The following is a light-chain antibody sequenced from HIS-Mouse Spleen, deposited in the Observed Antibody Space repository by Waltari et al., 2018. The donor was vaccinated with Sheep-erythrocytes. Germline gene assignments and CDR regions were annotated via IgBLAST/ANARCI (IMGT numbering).Light chain of an antibody. J-gene: IGKJ2*01. Sequence: DIVMTQSPLSLPVTPGEPASISCRSSQSLLHSNGYNYLDWYLQKPGQSTQLLIYLGSTRASWVPDRFSGSGSGTDFTLKISRVEAEDVGVYYCMQALQTPLTFGQGTKLEIK. CDR3: MQALQTPLT. CDR2: LGS. V-gene: IGKV2-28*01. CDR1: QSLLHSNGYNY.